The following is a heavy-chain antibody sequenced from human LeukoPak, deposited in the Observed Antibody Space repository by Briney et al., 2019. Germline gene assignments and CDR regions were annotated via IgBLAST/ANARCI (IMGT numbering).Heavy chain of an antibody. V-gene: IGHV4-34*01. CDR2: AYYSGST. J-gene: IGHJ4*02. CDR1: GVSFSGYY. Sequence: ASETLSLTCAVYGVSFSGYYWSWIRQPPGKGLEWIGSAYYSGSTYYNPSLESRVTISVDTSKNQFSLKVNSMTAADTAVYYCQAYFGSGTYSDYWGQGTLVTVSS. D-gene: IGHD3-10*01. CDR3: QAYFGSGTYSDY.